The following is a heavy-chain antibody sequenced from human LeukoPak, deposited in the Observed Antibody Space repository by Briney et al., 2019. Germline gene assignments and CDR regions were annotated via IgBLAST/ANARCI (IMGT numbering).Heavy chain of an antibody. CDR2: INWNGGST. CDR3: ARDRVVVTGRDHYYFDY. V-gene: IGHV3-20*04. Sequence: GGSLRLSCAASGFTFDDYGMSWVRQAPGKGLEWVSGINWNGGSTGYADSVKGRFTISRDNAKNSLYLQMNSLRAEDTALYYCARDRVVVTGRDHYYFDYWGQGTLVTVSS. CDR1: GFTFDDYG. J-gene: IGHJ4*02. D-gene: IGHD2-21*02.